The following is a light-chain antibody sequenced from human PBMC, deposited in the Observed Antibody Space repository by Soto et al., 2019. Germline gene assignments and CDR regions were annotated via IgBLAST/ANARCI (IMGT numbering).Light chain of an antibody. V-gene: IGLV2-14*01. CDR2: EVS. CDR3: RLYTTSNTWV. Sequence: QSALTQPASVSGSPGQSITISCTGTSSDVGGYNYVSWYQQHPGKAPKLMIYEVSNRPSGVSNRFPGSKSGNTASLTISGLRAGYEADYYCRLYTTSNTWVFGGGTNLPVL. CDR1: SSDVGGYNY. J-gene: IGLJ3*02.